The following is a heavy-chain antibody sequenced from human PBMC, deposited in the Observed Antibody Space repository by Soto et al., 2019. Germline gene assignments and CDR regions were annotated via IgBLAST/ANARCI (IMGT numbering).Heavy chain of an antibody. CDR1: GFTFSSYA. Sequence: GGSLRLSCAASGFTFSSYAMSWVRQAPGKGLEWVSSFSDSGGSTYYADSVKGRFTISRDNSKNTLYLQMNSLRAEDTAVYYCARDRWLKGATTYYYYYGMDVWGQGTTVTVSS. V-gene: IGHV3-23*01. J-gene: IGHJ6*02. CDR3: ARDRWLKGATTYYYYYGMDV. D-gene: IGHD1-26*01. CDR2: FSDSGGST.